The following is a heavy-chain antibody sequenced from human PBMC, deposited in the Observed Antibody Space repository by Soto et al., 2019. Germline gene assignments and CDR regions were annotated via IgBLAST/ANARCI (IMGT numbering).Heavy chain of an antibody. CDR1: GDFSSAHY. CDR2: IFFTGNT. J-gene: IGHJ4*02. D-gene: IGHD3-16*02. CDR3: ASVGGGYRFDY. V-gene: IGHV4-59*11. Sequence: HVQLQESGPGLVKPSETLSLTCTVSGDFSSAHYWSWIRQPPGKGLEWLGYIFFTGNTKYNPSLKRRLPLSLDAVKKQFSLTLASVTSGDRAGYYCASVGGGYRFDYWGQGTLVTVSS.